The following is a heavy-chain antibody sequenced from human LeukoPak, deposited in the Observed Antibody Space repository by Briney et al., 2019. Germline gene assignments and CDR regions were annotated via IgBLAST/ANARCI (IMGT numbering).Heavy chain of an antibody. CDR1: GYTFTGYY. CDR2: INPNSGGT. CDR3: ARVGYYDSSGYYDY. V-gene: IGHV1-2*06. Sequence: ASVTVSCTASGYTFTGYYMHWVRQAPGQGLEWMGRINPNSGGTNYAQKFQGRVTMTRDTSVNTAYMELSGLRSDDTAVYYCARVGYYDSSGYYDYWGQGALVTVSS. J-gene: IGHJ4*02. D-gene: IGHD3-22*01.